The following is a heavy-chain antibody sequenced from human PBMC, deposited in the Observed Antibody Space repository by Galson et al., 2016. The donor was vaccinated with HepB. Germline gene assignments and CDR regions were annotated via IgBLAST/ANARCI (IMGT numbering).Heavy chain of an antibody. D-gene: IGHD2-8*02. CDR3: ARGPDTGAVDY. CDR1: GYTFTVYY. J-gene: IGHJ4*02. CDR2: INPNTGDT. Sequence: SVKVSCKASGYTFTVYYMHWMRQAPGQGLEWMGWINPNTGDTMYAQQFQGRVTMTGDTSISTAYMALSSLTSDDTAMYYCARGPDTGAVDYWGRGALVTVSS. V-gene: IGHV1-2*02.